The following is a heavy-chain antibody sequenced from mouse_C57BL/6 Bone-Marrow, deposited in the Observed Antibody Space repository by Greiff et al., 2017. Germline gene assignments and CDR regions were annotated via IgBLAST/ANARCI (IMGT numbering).Heavy chain of an antibody. CDR3: TRDYGSRNWDYDD. CDR2: LSSGGGCI. J-gene: IGHJ1*03. CDR1: GFTFSSYA. D-gene: IGHD1-1*01. V-gene: IGHV5-9-1*02. Sequence: EVKLLQSGEGLVKPGGSLKLSCAASGFTFSSYAMSWVSQTPEKRLEWVAYLSSGGGCIYYVHTLEGRFTISGDNSSNTLYLQLSSLTSEDTAMYYCTRDYGSRNWDYDDWGTGTTVTVSS.